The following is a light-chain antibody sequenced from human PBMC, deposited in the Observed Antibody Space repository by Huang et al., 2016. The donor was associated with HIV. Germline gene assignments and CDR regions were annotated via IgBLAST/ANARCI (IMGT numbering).Light chain of an antibody. J-gene: IGKJ2*01. CDR3: QQYFSSPNT. Sequence: DIVMTQSPDSLTVSLGKRATINCKSSQTVLDTSNNKNYLAWYQQKPGQRPKLLLYWASTRQYGVPDRFSGSGSGTDFTLTISRLQAEDVAVYFCQQYFSSPNTFGQGTKLEIK. CDR1: QTVLDTSNNKNY. V-gene: IGKV4-1*01. CDR2: WAS.